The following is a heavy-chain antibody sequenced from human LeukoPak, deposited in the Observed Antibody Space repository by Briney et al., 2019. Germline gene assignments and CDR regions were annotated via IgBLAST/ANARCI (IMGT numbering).Heavy chain of an antibody. J-gene: IGHJ5*02. D-gene: IGHD6-13*01. Sequence: SVKVSCKASGGTFSSYAISWVRQAPGQGLEWMGGIIPIFGTANYAQKFQGRVTITADESTSTAYMELSSLRSGDTAVYYCARDSAAGGRDNWFDPWGQGTLVTVSS. CDR2: IIPIFGTA. CDR3: ARDSAAGGRDNWFDP. V-gene: IGHV1-69*13. CDR1: GGTFSSYA.